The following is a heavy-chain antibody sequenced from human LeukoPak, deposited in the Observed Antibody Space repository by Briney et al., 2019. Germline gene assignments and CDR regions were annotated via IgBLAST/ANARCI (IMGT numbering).Heavy chain of an antibody. CDR1: GHTFTGYY. CDR3: ARGVVVTIYYYYYYYMDV. D-gene: IGHD3-22*01. Sequence: ASVKVSCKASGHTFTGYYMHWVRQAPGQGLEWMGWINPNSGGTNYAQKFQGRVTMTRDTSISTAYMELSRLRSEDTAVYYCARGVVVTIYYYYYYYMDVWGKGTTVTVSS. CDR2: INPNSGGT. J-gene: IGHJ6*03. V-gene: IGHV1-2*02.